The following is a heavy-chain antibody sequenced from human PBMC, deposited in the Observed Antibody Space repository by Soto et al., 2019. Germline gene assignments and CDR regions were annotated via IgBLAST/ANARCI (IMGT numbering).Heavy chain of an antibody. Sequence: APEKVSCKAPGGPISSYAISWVRQAPGQGLEWMGGIIPIFGTANHAQKFQGRVTITADKSTSTAYMELSSLRSEDTAVYYCARWVVRSSSSGHYYYYGMDVWGQGTTVTVSS. CDR3: ARWVVRSSSSGHYYYYGMDV. CDR2: IIPIFGTA. D-gene: IGHD6-6*01. CDR1: GGPISSYA. J-gene: IGHJ6*02. V-gene: IGHV1-69*06.